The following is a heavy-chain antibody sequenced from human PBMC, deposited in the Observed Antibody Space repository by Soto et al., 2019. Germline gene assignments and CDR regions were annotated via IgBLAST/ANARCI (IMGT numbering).Heavy chain of an antibody. D-gene: IGHD4-4*01. V-gene: IGHV4-39*01. Sequence: QLQLQESGPGLVKPSETLSLTCTVSGGSISSSSYYWGWIRQPPGKGLEWIGSIYYSGSTYYNPSLKSRVTISVDTSKNQFSLKLSSVTAADTAVYYCARLRPLHYYYYYGMDVWGQGTTVTVSS. CDR2: IYYSGST. CDR3: ARLRPLHYYYYYGMDV. J-gene: IGHJ6*02. CDR1: GGSISSSSYY.